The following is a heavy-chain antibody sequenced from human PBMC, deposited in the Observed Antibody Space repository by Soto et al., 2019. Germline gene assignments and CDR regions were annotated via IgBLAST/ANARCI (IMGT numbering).Heavy chain of an antibody. CDR1: GYTFTSYG. J-gene: IGHJ4*02. V-gene: IGHV1-18*03. D-gene: IGHD3-22*01. CDR3: AREPYYYDSSGYPTGSGYFDY. CDR2: ISAYNGST. Sequence: ASVKVSCKASGYTFTSYGISWVRQAPGQGLEWMGWISAYNGSTYYADSVKGRFTISRDNSKNTLYLQMGSLRAEDMAVYYCAREPYYYDSSGYPTGSGYFDYWGQGTLVTVSS.